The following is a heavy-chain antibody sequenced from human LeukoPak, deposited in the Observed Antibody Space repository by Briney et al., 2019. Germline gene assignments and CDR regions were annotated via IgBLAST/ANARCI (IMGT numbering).Heavy chain of an antibody. Sequence: SETLSLSCTVSGYSNSSGYYWGWIRQPPGKGLEWIGSIYHSGNTYYNPSLKCRVTISVDTSKNQFSLKLSSGTAADTAVYYCARGLMERDYDSSGYQGLFFDYWGQGTLVTVSS. D-gene: IGHD3-22*01. CDR3: ARGLMERDYDSSGYQGLFFDY. CDR2: IYHSGNT. J-gene: IGHJ4*02. CDR1: GYSNSSGYY. V-gene: IGHV4-38-2*02.